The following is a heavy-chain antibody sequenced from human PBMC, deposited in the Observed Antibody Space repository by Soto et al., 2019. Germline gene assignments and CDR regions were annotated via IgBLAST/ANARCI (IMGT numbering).Heavy chain of an antibody. V-gene: IGHV3-23*01. Sequence: LQSGGGLVQPGGSLTLSCAASGFTFGTTDMSWVRQAPGEGLEWVSTIDGSGGITYYADSVKGRFTISRDNSRNTVYLQLNSLRGDDTALYYCAKNSGWFNTWGQGALVTVSS. CDR3: AKNSGWFNT. CDR1: GFTFGTTD. CDR2: IDGSGGIT. D-gene: IGHD3-10*01. J-gene: IGHJ5*02.